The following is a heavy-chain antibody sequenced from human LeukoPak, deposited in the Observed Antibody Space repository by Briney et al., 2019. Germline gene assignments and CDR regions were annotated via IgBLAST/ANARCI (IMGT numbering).Heavy chain of an antibody. Sequence: GGSLRLSCVESGCRFSSYWMKWVRQAPGKALEWVGNIRQDGSEKYYADSVKGRFTVSRDNSKNSLYLEMNSLRVEDTAIYYCSREGSPDTGFITADEVWGQGTVVTVSS. CDR1: GCRFSSYW. V-gene: IGHV3-7*01. D-gene: IGHD3-10*01. J-gene: IGHJ4*02. CDR2: IRQDGSEK. CDR3: SREGSPDTGFITADEV.